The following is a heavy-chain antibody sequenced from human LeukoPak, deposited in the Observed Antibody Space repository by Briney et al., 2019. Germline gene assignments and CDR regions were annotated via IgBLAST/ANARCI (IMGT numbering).Heavy chain of an antibody. CDR1: GDSVSSNSAA. CDR2: TYYRSKWST. Sequence: SQTLSLTCAISGDSVSSNSAAWNWIRQSPSRVLELLGRTYYRSKWSTNYAVSVRSRISINPDPSKNQYSLQLNSVTPEDTAVYFCARARDYGDISFDSWGQGTLVTVSS. D-gene: IGHD4-17*01. CDR3: ARARDYGDISFDS. V-gene: IGHV6-1*01. J-gene: IGHJ4*02.